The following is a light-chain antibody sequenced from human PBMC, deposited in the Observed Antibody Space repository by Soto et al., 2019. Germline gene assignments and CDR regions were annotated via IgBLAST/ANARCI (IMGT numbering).Light chain of an antibody. V-gene: IGLV2-23*01. Sequence: SVLTQPASVSASRGQSITIPCTGTSSDVGSYNLVSWFQQHPGKVPKLLIYEGTKRPSGLSDRFSGSKSGTTASLTIYGLQAEDEAHYYRYEYAGENSYVFGTGTKV. CDR2: EGT. J-gene: IGLJ1*01. CDR3: YEYAGENSYV. CDR1: SSDVGSYNL.